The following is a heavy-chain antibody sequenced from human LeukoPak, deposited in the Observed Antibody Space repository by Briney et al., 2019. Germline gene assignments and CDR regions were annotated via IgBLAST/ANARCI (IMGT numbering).Heavy chain of an antibody. CDR1: GGSISSGIYY. Sequence: PSETLSLICIVSGGSISSGIYYWNWVRQPAGKGLEWIGRIYSSGSTNYNPSLRSRVTISIDTSKNQFSLNLTSVTAADTAVYYCARAGSPNWIDPWRRQSLVTVSS. CDR2: IYSSGST. CDR3: ARAGSPNWIDP. J-gene: IGHJ5*02. D-gene: IGHD2-15*01. V-gene: IGHV4-61*02.